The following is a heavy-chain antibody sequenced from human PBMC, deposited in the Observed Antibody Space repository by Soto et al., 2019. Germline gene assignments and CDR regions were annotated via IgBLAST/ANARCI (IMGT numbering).Heavy chain of an antibody. D-gene: IGHD3-10*01. Sequence: ASVKVSCKASGYTFTSYYMHWVRQAPGQGLEWMGIINPSGGSTSYAQKFQGRVTMTRDTSTSTVYMELSSLRSEDTAVYYCTLGLGELLWPYIFDYLGKGTLVTVSS. CDR3: TLGLGELLWPYIFDY. CDR2: INPSGGST. CDR1: GYTFTSYY. V-gene: IGHV1-46*03. J-gene: IGHJ4*02.